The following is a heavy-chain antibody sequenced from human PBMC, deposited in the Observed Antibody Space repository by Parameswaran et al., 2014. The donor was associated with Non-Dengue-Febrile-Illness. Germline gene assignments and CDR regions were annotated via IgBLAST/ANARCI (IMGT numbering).Heavy chain of an antibody. CDR3: ARVGGGLWFGELYVGDAFDI. V-gene: IGHV3-53*04. J-gene: IGHJ3*02. Sequence: VRQMPGKGLEWVSVIYSGGSTYYADSVKGRFTISRHNSKNTLYLQMNSLRAEDTAVYYCARVGGGLWFGELYVGDAFDIWGQGTMVTVSS. D-gene: IGHD3-10*01. CDR2: IYSGGST.